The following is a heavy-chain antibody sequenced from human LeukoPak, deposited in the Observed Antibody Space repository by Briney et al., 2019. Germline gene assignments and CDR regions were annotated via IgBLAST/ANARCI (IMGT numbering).Heavy chain of an antibody. D-gene: IGHD4-17*01. Sequence: GGSLRLSCAASGFTFSSYWMSWVRQAPGKGLEWVANIKQDGSEKYYVDSVKGRFTISRDNAKNSLYLQMNSLRAEDTAVYHCARDRSTVTTPDAFDIWGQGTMVTVSS. J-gene: IGHJ3*02. CDR1: GFTFSSYW. V-gene: IGHV3-7*01. CDR2: IKQDGSEK. CDR3: ARDRSTVTTPDAFDI.